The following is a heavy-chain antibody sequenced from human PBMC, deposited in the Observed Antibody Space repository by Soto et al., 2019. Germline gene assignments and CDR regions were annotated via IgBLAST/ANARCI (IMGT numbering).Heavy chain of an antibody. D-gene: IGHD2-2*01. CDR2: MNPNSGNT. CDR1: GYTFTTFD. J-gene: IGHJ6*02. Sequence: QVQLVQSGAEVEKPGASVKVSCKASGYTFTTFDINWVRQAPGQGLEWMGWMNPNSGNTGYAQKFQGRVTMTRNTSISTAYMELSSLRSEDTAVYYCARTDIVVVPAATYYYYYYGMDVWGQGTTVTVSS. CDR3: ARTDIVVVPAATYYYYYYGMDV. V-gene: IGHV1-8*01.